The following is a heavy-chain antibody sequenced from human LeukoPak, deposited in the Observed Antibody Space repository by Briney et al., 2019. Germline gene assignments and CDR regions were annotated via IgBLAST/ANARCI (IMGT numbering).Heavy chain of an antibody. V-gene: IGHV3-30-3*01. CDR3: AREIPSGSYYGGAFDI. CDR2: ISYDVINK. CDR1: GFTFSSCA. D-gene: IGHD1-26*01. Sequence: PGGSLRLSCAASGFTFSSCAMHWVRQAPGKGLEWVAVISYDVINKSYADSVKGRFTISRDNSKNTLYLQMNSLSAEDTAVYYCAREIPSGSYYGGAFDIWGQGTMVTVSS. J-gene: IGHJ3*02.